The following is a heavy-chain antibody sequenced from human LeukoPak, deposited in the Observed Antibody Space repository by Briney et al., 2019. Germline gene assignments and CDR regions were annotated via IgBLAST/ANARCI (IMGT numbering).Heavy chain of an antibody. CDR2: ISSSGSTI. CDR3: ARDTDHYYDSSGYSYP. CDR1: GFTFSDYY. J-gene: IGHJ5*02. V-gene: IGHV3-11*04. Sequence: GGSLRLSCAASGFTFSDYYMSWIRQAPGKGLEWVSYISSSGSTIYYADSVKGRFTISRDNAKNSLYLQKNSLRAEDTAVYYCARDTDHYYDSSGYSYPWGQGTLVTVSS. D-gene: IGHD3-22*01.